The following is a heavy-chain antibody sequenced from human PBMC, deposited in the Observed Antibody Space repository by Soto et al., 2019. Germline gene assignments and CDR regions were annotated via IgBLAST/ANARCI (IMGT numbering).Heavy chain of an antibody. CDR3: ARAGDWNYAQDF. J-gene: IGHJ4*02. D-gene: IGHD1-7*01. Sequence: LRLSCAASGFTFSSYAMHWVRQAPGKGLEWVAVISYDGSNIYYADSVKGRFTISRDNAKNTVFLQMNSLRDEDSAVYFCARAGDWNYAQDFWGQGTLVTVSS. CDR2: ISYDGSNI. V-gene: IGHV3-30-3*01. CDR1: GFTFSSYA.